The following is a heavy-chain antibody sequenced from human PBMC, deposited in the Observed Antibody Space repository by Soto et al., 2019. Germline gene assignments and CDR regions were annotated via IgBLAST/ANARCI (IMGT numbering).Heavy chain of an antibody. V-gene: IGHV1-69*12. D-gene: IGHD1-26*01. CDR2: IIPIFGTA. CDR1: GGTFSSYA. Sequence: QVQLVQSGAEVKKPGSSVKVSCKASGGTFSSYAISWVRQAPGQGLEWMGGIIPIFGTANYAQKFQGRVTITADESTSTAYMELSSLRFEDTAGYYWAHPVGATSSYYYGMEVWGQGTTVTVSS. J-gene: IGHJ6*02. CDR3: AHPVGATSSYYYGMEV.